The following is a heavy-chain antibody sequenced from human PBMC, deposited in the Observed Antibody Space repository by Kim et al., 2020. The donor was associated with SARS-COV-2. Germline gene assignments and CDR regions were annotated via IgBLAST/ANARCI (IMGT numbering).Heavy chain of an antibody. J-gene: IGHJ4*02. CDR3: ARQKGSFGYYFDF. Sequence: YYNPSLTSRATMSVDTSKNQFSLRLTSATATDTALYYCARQKGSFGYYFDFWGQGVLVTVSS. V-gene: IGHV4-39*01. D-gene: IGHD3-22*01.